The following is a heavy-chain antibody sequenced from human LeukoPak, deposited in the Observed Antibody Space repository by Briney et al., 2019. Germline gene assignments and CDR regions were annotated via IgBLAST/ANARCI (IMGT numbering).Heavy chain of an antibody. CDR3: GRGVQSFDP. V-gene: IGHV1-2*02. CDR2: IRPMTGDN. CDR1: GYNFRAYY. J-gene: IGHJ5*02. Sequence: ATVTVSCTASGYNFRAYYIHGLRQAPGQGLEWLGYIRPMTGDNNYDQKFQDRVNFSMDTSTATAYMELRSIRSDDTAFYYCGRGVQSFDPWGQGTLVTVSS.